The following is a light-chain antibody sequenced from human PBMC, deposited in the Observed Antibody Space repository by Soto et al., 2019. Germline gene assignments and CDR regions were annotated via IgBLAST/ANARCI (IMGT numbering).Light chain of an antibody. CDR1: QSIRSHY. CDR3: QQYGRSPYT. J-gene: IGKJ2*01. V-gene: IGKV3-20*01. CDR2: GAS. Sequence: EIVLTQSPGTLSLSPGERATLSCRASQSIRSHYLAWYQQKPGQAPRLLIYGASSRATGIPDRFSGSGSGTDFTLTISRLEPEDFAVYYCQQYGRSPYTFGQGTKVDIK.